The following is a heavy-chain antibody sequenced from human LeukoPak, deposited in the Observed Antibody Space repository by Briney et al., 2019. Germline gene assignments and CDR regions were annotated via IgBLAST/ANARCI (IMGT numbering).Heavy chain of an antibody. CDR3: ASGTASYY. Sequence: PGGSLRLSCAASGFTFSSYWMHWVRQVPGKGLVWVSRIKGDGTSTSYADSVKGRFTISRDNAKNTLYLQMNSLRAEDTAVYYCASGTASYYWGQGTLVTASS. CDR1: GFTFSSYW. CDR2: IKGDGTST. V-gene: IGHV3-74*01. J-gene: IGHJ4*02.